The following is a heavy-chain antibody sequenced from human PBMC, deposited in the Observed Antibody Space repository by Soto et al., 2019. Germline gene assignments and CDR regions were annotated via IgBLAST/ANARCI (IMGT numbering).Heavy chain of an antibody. CDR2: IWNDGSNK. Sequence: QVQLVESVGGVVQPGRSLRLSWAASGFTFSSYGMHWVRQAPGKGLEWVAVIWNDGSNKYYVDSVKGRFTISRDNSKNTLYLQMNSLRVEDTAVYYCGRDFDYAIDYWGQGTLVTVSP. V-gene: IGHV3-33*01. CDR3: GRDFDYAIDY. CDR1: GFTFSSYG. D-gene: IGHD3-9*01. J-gene: IGHJ4*02.